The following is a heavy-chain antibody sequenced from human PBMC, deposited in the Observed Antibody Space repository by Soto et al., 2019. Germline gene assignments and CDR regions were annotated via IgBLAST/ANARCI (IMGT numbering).Heavy chain of an antibody. CDR3: ARFNVATTPYFDY. V-gene: IGHV4-59*01. D-gene: IGHD5-12*01. CDR2: IYYSGST. J-gene: IGHJ4*02. CDR1: GGSISSYY. Sequence: QVQLQESGPGLVKPSETLSLTCTVSGGSISSYYWSWIRQPPGKGLEWIGYIYYSGSTNYNPSLKSRVTISVDTSKNQFSLKLSSVTAADTAVYYCARFNVATTPYFDYWGQGTLVTVSS.